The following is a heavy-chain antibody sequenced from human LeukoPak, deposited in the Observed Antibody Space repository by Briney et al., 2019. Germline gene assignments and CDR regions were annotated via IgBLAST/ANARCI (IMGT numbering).Heavy chain of an antibody. CDR1: GASISSDSYY. CDR3: ARDMTGSGWNDAFDI. CDR2: IYSSGNS. J-gene: IGHJ3*02. D-gene: IGHD6-19*01. V-gene: IGHV4-61*02. Sequence: PSETLSLTCTVSGASISSDSYYWSWIQQPAGKGLEWIGRIYSSGNSKYNPALMSRVTISLDTSKNQLSLNLSSVTAADTAVYYCARDMTGSGWNDAFDIWGQGTMVTVSS.